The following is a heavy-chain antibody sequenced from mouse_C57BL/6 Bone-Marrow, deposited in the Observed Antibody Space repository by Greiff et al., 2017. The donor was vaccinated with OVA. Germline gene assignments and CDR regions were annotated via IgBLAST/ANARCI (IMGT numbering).Heavy chain of an antibody. CDR1: GFTFSDAW. V-gene: IGHV6-6*01. CDR2: ISNKANNNAT. Sequence: EVHLVESGGGLVQPGGSMKLSCAASGFTFSDAWMDWVRQSPEKGLEWVAEISNKANNNATYHAESVKGRFTISSDDSTSSVYLQMNSLRAEATGIYYCTGWLLPFDYWGQGTTLTVSS. D-gene: IGHD2-3*01. J-gene: IGHJ2*01. CDR3: TGWLLPFDY.